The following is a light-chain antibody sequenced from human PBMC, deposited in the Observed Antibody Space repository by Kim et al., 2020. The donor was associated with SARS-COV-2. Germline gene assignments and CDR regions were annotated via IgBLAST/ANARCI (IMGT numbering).Light chain of an antibody. Sequence: SLSPGERAPLPCRASQSVSSYLAWYQQKPGQAPRLLIYDASNRATGIPARFSGSGSGTDFTLTISSLEPEDFAVYYCQQRSNWLTFGGGTKVDIK. CDR1: QSVSSY. J-gene: IGKJ4*01. CDR2: DAS. CDR3: QQRSNWLT. V-gene: IGKV3-11*01.